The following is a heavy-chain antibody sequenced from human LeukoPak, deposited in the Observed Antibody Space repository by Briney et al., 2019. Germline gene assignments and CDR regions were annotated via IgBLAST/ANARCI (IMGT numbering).Heavy chain of an antibody. D-gene: IGHD3-9*01. Sequence: GGSLRLSCAASGFTFSSYAMSWVRQAPGRGLEWVSAISGSGGSTYYADSVKGRFSIPRDNSKNTLYLQMNSLRAEDTAVYYCAKDRDLTGYHYFDYWGQGTLVTVSS. CDR3: AKDRDLTGYHYFDY. J-gene: IGHJ4*02. CDR2: ISGSGGST. CDR1: GFTFSSYA. V-gene: IGHV3-23*01.